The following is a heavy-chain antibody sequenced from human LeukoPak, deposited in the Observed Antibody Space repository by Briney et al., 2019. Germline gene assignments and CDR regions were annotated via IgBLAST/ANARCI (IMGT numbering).Heavy chain of an antibody. V-gene: IGHV4-31*03. Sequence: PSETLSLTCTVSGGSISSGGYYWSRIRQHPGKGLEWIGYIYYSGSTYYNPSLKSRVTISVDTSKNQFSLKLSSVTAADTAVYYCARVGYPYGVYDGDDYWGQGTLVTVSS. CDR1: GGSISSGGYY. CDR3: ARVGYPYGVYDGDDY. J-gene: IGHJ4*02. CDR2: IYYSGST. D-gene: IGHD4-17*01.